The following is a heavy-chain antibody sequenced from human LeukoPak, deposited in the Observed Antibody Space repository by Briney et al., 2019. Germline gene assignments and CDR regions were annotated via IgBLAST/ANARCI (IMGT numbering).Heavy chain of an antibody. CDR2: IYTSGST. CDR3: AREDYGDYGAFDY. V-gene: IGHV4-4*09. CDR1: GGSISSYY. J-gene: IGHJ4*02. Sequence: SETLSLTCTASGGSISSYYWSWIRQPPGKGLEWIGYIYTSGSTNYNPSLKSRVTISVDTSKNQFSLKLSSVTAADTAVYYCAREDYGDYGAFDYWGQGTLVTVSS. D-gene: IGHD4-17*01.